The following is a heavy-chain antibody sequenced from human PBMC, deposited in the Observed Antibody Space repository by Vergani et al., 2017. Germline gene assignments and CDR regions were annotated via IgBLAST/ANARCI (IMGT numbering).Heavy chain of an antibody. CDR3: AGLPTTLGDGAVADNFDY. CDR1: GGSISSSSYY. J-gene: IGHJ4*02. D-gene: IGHD6-19*01. V-gene: IGHV4-39*01. Sequence: QLQLQESGPGLVKPSETLSLTCTVSGGSISSSSYYWGWIRQPPGKGLEWIGSIYYSGSTYYNPSLKSRVTISVDTSKNQFSLKLSSVTAADTAVYYCAGLPTTLGDGAVADNFDYWGQGTLVTVSS. CDR2: IYYSGST.